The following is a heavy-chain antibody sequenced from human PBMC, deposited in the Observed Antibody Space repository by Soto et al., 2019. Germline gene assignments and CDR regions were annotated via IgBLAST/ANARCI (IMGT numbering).Heavy chain of an antibody. J-gene: IGHJ6*02. V-gene: IGHV1-18*01. CDR2: ISGYNGNT. D-gene: IGHD2-8*02. CDR1: DHTFTYYG. CDR3: AATGGHYFGLDV. Sequence: QVQLVQSGGEVKKPGASVKVSCNCSDHTFTYYGINWVRRAPGQGLEWMGWISGYNGNTKYAQKFLDRVNMSADTSTRTAFMEMRSLTSDDTAVYFCAATGGHYFGLDVWGQGTTVTVSS.